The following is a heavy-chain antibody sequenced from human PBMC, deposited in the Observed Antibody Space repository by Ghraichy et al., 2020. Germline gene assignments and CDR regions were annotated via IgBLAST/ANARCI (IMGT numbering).Heavy chain of an antibody. CDR2: ISSSSSYI. CDR1: GFTFSSYS. Sequence: GGSLRLSCAASGFTFSSYSMNWVRQAPGKGLEWVSSISSSSSYIYYADSVKGRFTISRDNAKNSLYLQMNSLRAEDTAVYYCARDLYDKSPPETRQDYWGQGTLVTVSS. D-gene: IGHD1-14*01. J-gene: IGHJ4*02. CDR3: ARDLYDKSPPETRQDY. V-gene: IGHV3-21*01.